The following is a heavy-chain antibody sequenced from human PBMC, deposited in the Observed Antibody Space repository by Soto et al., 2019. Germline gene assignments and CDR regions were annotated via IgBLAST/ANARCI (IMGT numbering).Heavy chain of an antibody. CDR2: INAGNGNT. D-gene: IGHD3-3*01. CDR3: ARVNTIFGVGFDY. CDR1: GYTFTSYA. V-gene: IGHV1-3*01. Sequence: SVKVSCKASGYTFTSYAMHWVRQAPGQRLEWMGWINAGNGNTKYSQKFQGRVTITRDTSASTAYMELSSLRSEDTAVYYCARVNTIFGVGFDYWGQGTLVTVSS. J-gene: IGHJ4*02.